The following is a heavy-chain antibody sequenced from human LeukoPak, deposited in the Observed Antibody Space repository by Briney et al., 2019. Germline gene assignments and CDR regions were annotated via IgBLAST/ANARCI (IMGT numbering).Heavy chain of an antibody. CDR3: ARGLRNTDTFDI. J-gene: IGHJ3*02. Sequence: GRSLRVSCAASGFIFSNYGMHWGRQAPGKGVEWVEVIWYDGSNKYYADSVKGRFTISRDNSKNTVYLQMNSLRAEDTAVYYCARGLRNTDTFDIWGQGTMVTVSS. CDR2: IWYDGSNK. V-gene: IGHV3-33*01. CDR1: GFIFSNYG.